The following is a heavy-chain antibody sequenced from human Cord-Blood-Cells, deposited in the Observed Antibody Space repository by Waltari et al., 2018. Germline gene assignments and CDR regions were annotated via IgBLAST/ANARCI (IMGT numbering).Heavy chain of an antibody. CDR2: IYYSGIT. V-gene: IGHV4-39*01. D-gene: IGHD3-3*01. Sequence: QLQLQESGAGLVKPSETLSITCTVSGGSSSSRSYSWGWIRQPPGKGLEWIGSIYYSGITDSHPSLQRPVPISVDTSKTQFSLKLSSVTAADTAVYYCARMYYDFWSGYRDWFDPWGQGTLVTVSS. CDR3: ARMYYDFWSGYRDWFDP. J-gene: IGHJ5*02. CDR1: GGSSSSRSYS.